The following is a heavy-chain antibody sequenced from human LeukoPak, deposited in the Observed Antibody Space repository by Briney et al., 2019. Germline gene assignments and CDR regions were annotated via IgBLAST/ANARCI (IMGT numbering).Heavy chain of an antibody. Sequence: PGGSLRLSCAASGXTFSSYGMNWVRQAPGKGLEWVSYISSSSSTIYYADSVKGRFTISRDNAKNSLYLQMNSLRDEDTAMYYCARGGYYYDSSGSPGRVFDYWGQGSLVTVSS. J-gene: IGHJ4*02. CDR2: ISSSSSTI. V-gene: IGHV3-48*02. CDR3: ARGGYYYDSSGSPGRVFDY. CDR1: GXTFSSYG. D-gene: IGHD3-22*01.